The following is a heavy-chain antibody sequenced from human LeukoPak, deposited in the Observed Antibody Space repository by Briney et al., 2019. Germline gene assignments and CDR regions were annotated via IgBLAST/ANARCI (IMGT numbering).Heavy chain of an antibody. CDR2: INSDGSST. CDR1: GFTFSSYW. J-gene: IGHJ4*02. D-gene: IGHD3-22*01. Sequence: GGSLRLSCAASGFTFSSYWMHWVRQAPGKGLVWVSRINSDGSSTSYADSVKGRFTISRDNAKNTLYLQMNSLRAEDTAVYYCARAGEDYYDSSGYGLDYWGQGTLVTVSS. V-gene: IGHV3-74*01. CDR3: ARAGEDYYDSSGYGLDY.